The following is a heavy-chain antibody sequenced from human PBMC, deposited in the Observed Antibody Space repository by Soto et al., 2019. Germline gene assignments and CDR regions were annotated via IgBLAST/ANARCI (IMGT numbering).Heavy chain of an antibody. Sequence: QVQLVQSGAEVKKPGASVMLSCKASGYNFSRYYFHWVRQGPGQGLEWMGIISPTGGGRTTYAQSFQGRVTMSRDSSTNTVYMELSSLRSEDTAVYFCAKVGENGGNPHLHYYYCGMDVWGQGTTVTVSS. CDR3: AKVGENGGNPHLHYYYCGMDV. CDR2: ISPTGGGRT. J-gene: IGHJ6*02. V-gene: IGHV1-46*01. CDR1: GYNFSRYY. D-gene: IGHD1-1*01.